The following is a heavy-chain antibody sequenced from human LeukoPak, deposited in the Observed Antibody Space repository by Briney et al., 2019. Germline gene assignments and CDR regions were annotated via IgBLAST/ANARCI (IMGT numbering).Heavy chain of an antibody. CDR1: GFTFSSYA. V-gene: IGHV3-30-3*01. Sequence: GGSLRLSCAASGFTFSSYAMHWVRQAPGKGLEWVAVISYDGSNKYYADSVKGRFTISRDNSKNTLYLQMNSLRAEDTAVYYCARAPSMVRGGVQHWGQGTLVTVSS. D-gene: IGHD3-10*01. CDR2: ISYDGSNK. CDR3: ARAPSMVRGGVQH. J-gene: IGHJ1*01.